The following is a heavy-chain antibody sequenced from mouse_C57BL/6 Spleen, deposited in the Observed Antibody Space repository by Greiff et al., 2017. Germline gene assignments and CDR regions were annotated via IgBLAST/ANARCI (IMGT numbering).Heavy chain of an antibody. CDR1: GYTFTSYW. CDR3: ARRAGYYAMDY. J-gene: IGHJ4*01. Sequence: QVQLQQPGAELVKPWASVKLSCKASGYTFTSYWMQLVKQRPGQGLEWIGEIDPSDSYTNYNQKLKGKATLTVDTSSSTAYMQLSSLTSEDSAVYYCARRAGYYAMDYWGQGTSVTVSA. V-gene: IGHV1-50*01. CDR2: IDPSDSYT. D-gene: IGHD3-3*01.